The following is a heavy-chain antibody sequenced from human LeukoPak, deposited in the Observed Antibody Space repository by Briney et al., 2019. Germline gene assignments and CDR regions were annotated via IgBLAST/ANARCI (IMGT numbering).Heavy chain of an antibody. V-gene: IGHV1-69*13. CDR2: IIPIFGTA. CDR3: ARDREQQLFER. D-gene: IGHD6-13*01. Sequence: AASVKVSCKASGGTFSSYAISWVRQAPGQGLEWMGGIIPIFGTANYAQKFQGRVTITADGSTSTAYMELSSLRSEDTAVYYCARDREQQLFERWGQGTLVTVSS. J-gene: IGHJ5*02. CDR1: GGTFSSYA.